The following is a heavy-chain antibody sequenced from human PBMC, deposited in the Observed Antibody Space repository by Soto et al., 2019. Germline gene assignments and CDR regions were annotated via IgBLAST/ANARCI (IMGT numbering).Heavy chain of an antibody. V-gene: IGHV3-30*03. D-gene: IGHD3-22*01. J-gene: IGHJ4*02. CDR1: GFSFSSYG. CDR2: ISFDEINK. Sequence: PGGSLRLSCAASGFSFSSYGMHWVRQAPGKGLEWVAVISFDEINKFYADSVKGRFTVSRDISKNTLYLQMNSVRIEDTAVYYCARSTYYYDSRGPPCYWGQGTLVPVSS. CDR3: ARSTYYYDSRGPPCY.